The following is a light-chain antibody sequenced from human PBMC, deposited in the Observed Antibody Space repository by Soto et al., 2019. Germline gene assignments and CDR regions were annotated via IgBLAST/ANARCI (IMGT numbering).Light chain of an antibody. CDR1: QTLTNTY. Sequence: EIVLTQSPGTLSLSPGDRATLSCRASQTLTNTYLAWYQQKPGQAPRLLIFHASTRDTGIPDRFSGSGSGTDFTLTISRLEPEDFAVYCCQLYGVSPKTFGQGTNVEVK. CDR2: HAS. J-gene: IGKJ1*01. V-gene: IGKV3-20*01. CDR3: QLYGVSPKT.